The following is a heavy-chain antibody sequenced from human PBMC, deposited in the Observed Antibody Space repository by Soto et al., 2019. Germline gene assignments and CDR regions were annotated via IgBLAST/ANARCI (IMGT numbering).Heavy chain of an antibody. CDR3: ARRALPQCINGVCYKDGFWDY. J-gene: IGHJ4*02. Sequence: SSETLSLTCTVSGGSVSSGGYYWSWIRQHPGTGLEWIGYIYYSGTTYFNPSLKSRASISLDTSKNEFSLKLTSVTAADTAVYYCARRALPQCINGVCYKDGFWDYWGQGALVTVSS. CDR1: GGSVSSGGYY. V-gene: IGHV4-31*03. D-gene: IGHD2-8*01. CDR2: IYYSGTT.